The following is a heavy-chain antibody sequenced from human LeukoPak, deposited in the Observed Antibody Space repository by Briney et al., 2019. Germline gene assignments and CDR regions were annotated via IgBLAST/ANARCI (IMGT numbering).Heavy chain of an antibody. V-gene: IGHV4-39*01. CDR2: IYYSGST. D-gene: IGHD6-6*01. CDR1: GGSISSNDYY. Sequence: SETLSLTCTVSGGSISSNDYYWDWIRQPPGMGLEYIGSIYYSGSTYYNPSLKSRVTISVDTSKNQFSLKLSSVTAADTAVYYCARHRGSSSLFDYWGQGTLVSVSS. J-gene: IGHJ4*02. CDR3: ARHRGSSSLFDY.